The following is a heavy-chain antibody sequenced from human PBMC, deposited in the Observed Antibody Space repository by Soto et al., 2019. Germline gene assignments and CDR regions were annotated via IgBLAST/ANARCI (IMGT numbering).Heavy chain of an antibody. J-gene: IGHJ4*02. D-gene: IGHD6-19*01. CDR1: GFTFSGYA. V-gene: IGHV3-23*01. CDR2: ISGSGGST. CDR3: AKGFRIAVAPLHFDY. Sequence: GGSLRPSCAASGFTFSGYAMSWVRQAPGKGLEWVSSISGSGGSTYYVDSVKGRFTISRDSSKNTLYLQMNSLRAEDTAVYYCAKGFRIAVAPLHFDYWGQGTLVTVSS.